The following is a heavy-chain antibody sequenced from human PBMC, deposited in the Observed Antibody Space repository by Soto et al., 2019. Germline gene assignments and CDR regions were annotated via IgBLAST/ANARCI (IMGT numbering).Heavy chain of an antibody. J-gene: IGHJ3*02. Sequence: QLQLQESGPGLVKPSETLSLTCTVSGGSISSSSYYWGWIRQPPGKGLEWIGSIYYSGSTYYNPSRKRRVTISVDTSSDPLSPKLGSGTAADTAVYYCARHCSGGSCYSLGDGFDIWGQGTMVTVSS. D-gene: IGHD2-15*01. V-gene: IGHV4-39*01. CDR3: ARHCSGGSCYSLGDGFDI. CDR2: IYYSGST. CDR1: GGSISSSSYY.